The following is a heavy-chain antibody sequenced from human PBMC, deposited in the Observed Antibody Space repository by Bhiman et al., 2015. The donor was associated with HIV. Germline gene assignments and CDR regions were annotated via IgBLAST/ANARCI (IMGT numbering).Heavy chain of an antibody. J-gene: IGHJ4*02. D-gene: IGHD3-16*01. V-gene: IGHV3-43*01. CDR1: GITFSDYT. Sequence: EVQLVESGGIVVQPGGSLRLSCAASGITFSDYTMHWVRQAPGKGLEWVSLITSDGSDSYYSDSVKGRFTISRDYSTNSLYLQMNSLRSEDTALYYCTLGGHWLSPFFDYWGQGTRVTVSS. CDR2: ITSDGSDS. CDR3: TLGGHWLSPFFDY.